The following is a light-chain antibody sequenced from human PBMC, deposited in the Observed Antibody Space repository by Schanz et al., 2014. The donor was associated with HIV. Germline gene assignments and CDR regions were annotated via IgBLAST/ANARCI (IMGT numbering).Light chain of an antibody. CDR1: SSDIGGYDH. CDR3: SSYAGNNIPWV. J-gene: IGLJ3*02. CDR2: EVT. V-gene: IGLV2-8*01. Sequence: QSALTQPASVSGSPGQSITVSCTGTSSDIGGYDHVSWYQHHPGKAPKLMIYEVTKRPSGVPDRFSGSKSGNTASLTVSGLQAEDEADYYCSSYAGNNIPWVFGGGTKLTVL.